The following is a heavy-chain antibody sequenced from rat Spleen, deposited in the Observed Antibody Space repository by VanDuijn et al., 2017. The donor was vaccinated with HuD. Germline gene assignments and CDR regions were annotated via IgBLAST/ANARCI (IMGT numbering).Heavy chain of an antibody. D-gene: IGHD1-10*01. CDR2: ISTGGGIT. V-gene: IGHV5S14*01. Sequence: EVQLVESGGGLVQPGRSLKLSCAASGFTFSNYGMAWVRQTPTEGLEWVASISTGGGITYYRDSVKGRFTVSRDNAKNTQYLQMDSLRSEDTATYYCARLYNNYWYFDFWGPGTMVTVSS. CDR1: GFTFSNYG. J-gene: IGHJ1*01. CDR3: ARLYNNYWYFDF.